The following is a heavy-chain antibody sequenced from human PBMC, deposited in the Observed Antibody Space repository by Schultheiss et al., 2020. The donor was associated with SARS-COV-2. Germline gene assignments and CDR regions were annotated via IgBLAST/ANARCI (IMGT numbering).Heavy chain of an antibody. CDR1: GGSISSGGYY. V-gene: IGHV4-31*03. CDR3: ARGAGYCSSTSCLRGWFDP. CDR2: INHSGST. J-gene: IGHJ5*02. Sequence: SETLSLTCTVSGGSISSGGYYWSWIRQHPGKGLEWIGEINHSGSTNYNPSLKSRVTISVDTSKNQFSLKLSSVTAADTAVYYCARGAGYCSSTSCLRGWFDPWGQGTLVTVSS. D-gene: IGHD2-2*01.